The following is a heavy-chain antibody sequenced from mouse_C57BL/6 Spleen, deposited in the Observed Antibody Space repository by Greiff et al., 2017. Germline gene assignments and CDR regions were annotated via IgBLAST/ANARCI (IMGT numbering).Heavy chain of an antibody. D-gene: IGHD1-1*01. CDR1: GFNIKDYY. CDR2: IDPEDGET. J-gene: IGHJ1*03. Sequence: VQLKESGAELVKPGASVKLSCTASGFNIKDYYMHWVKQRTEQGLEWIGRIDPEDGETKYAPKFQGKATITADTSSNTAYLQLSSLTSEDTAVYYCARGFIYYGSSYREGYFDVWGTGTTVTVSS. CDR3: ARGFIYYGSSYREGYFDV. V-gene: IGHV14-2*01.